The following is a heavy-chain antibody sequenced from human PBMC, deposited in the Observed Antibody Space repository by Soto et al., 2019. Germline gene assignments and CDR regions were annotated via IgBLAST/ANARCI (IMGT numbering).Heavy chain of an antibody. Sequence: EVQLVESGGGLVQPWGSLRLSCAASGFTFSSSSMHWVRQAPGKGLVWVSHISTAGSTTSYANSVRGRFTISRDNAENTLYLQMNSLRAEDTAVYYCVSGYCSGATCFYWGQGTLVTVSS. CDR2: ISTAGSTT. J-gene: IGHJ4*02. D-gene: IGHD2-15*01. CDR1: GFTFSSSS. V-gene: IGHV3-74*01. CDR3: VSGYCSGATCFY.